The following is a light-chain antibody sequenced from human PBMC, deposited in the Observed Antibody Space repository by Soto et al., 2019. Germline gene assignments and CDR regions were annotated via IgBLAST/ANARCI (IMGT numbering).Light chain of an antibody. CDR2: GAS. CDR3: QQYNNWPPWT. Sequence: ERVMTQSPTTLSVSPGERATLSCRASQSVGTNLAWYQQTPGQPPRLLIFGASTRATGVPARFSGSGSGTEFSLTISSVQSEDFAVYYCQQYNNWPPWTFGQGTKVEIK. J-gene: IGKJ1*01. V-gene: IGKV3-15*01. CDR1: QSVGTN.